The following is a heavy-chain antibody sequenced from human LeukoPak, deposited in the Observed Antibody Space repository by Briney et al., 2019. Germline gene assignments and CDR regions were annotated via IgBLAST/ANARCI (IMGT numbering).Heavy chain of an antibody. J-gene: IGHJ3*02. D-gene: IGHD4-17*01. CDR3: ARGVDLRI. V-gene: IGHV4-31*03. CDR2: IYYSGST. CDR1: GGSISSGGYY. Sequence: PSETLSLTCTVSGGSISSGGYYWSWIRQHPGKGLEWIGYIYYSGSTYYNPSLKSRVTISVDTSKNLFSLRLSSVTAADTAVYYCARGVDLRIWGQGTMVTVSS.